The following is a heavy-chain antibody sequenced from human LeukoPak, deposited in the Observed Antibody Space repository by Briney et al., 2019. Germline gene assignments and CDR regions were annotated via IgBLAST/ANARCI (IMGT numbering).Heavy chain of an antibody. CDR1: GGSISSYY. Sequence: SETLSLTCTVSGGSISSYYWSWIRQPPGKGLEWIGSIYHSGSTYYNPSLKSRATISVDTSKNQFSLKLSSVTAADTAVYYCAREDYYGPYYYGMDVWGKGTTVTVSS. CDR3: AREDYYGPYYYGMDV. V-gene: IGHV4-59*12. CDR2: IYHSGST. J-gene: IGHJ6*04. D-gene: IGHD3-10*01.